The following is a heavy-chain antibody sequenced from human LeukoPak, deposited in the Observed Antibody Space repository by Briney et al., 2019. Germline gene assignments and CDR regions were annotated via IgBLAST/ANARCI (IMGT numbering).Heavy chain of an antibody. V-gene: IGHV3-23*01. CDR3: ARAKIAAAGTGAFDV. J-gene: IGHJ3*01. Sequence: GGSLRLSCAASGFTFSSYAMTWVRQAPGKGLEWVSAFSATDGSAQYAESVEGRFTISRDNSKNTLFLQMNSLGGEDTAVYYCARAKIAAAGTGAFDVWDQGTLVTVSS. CDR1: GFTFSSYA. D-gene: IGHD6-13*01. CDR2: FSATDGSA.